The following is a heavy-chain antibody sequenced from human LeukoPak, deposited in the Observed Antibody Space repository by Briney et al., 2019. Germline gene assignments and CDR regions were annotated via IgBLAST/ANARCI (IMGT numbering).Heavy chain of an antibody. J-gene: IGHJ4*02. CDR1: GGSINSDTYF. CDR3: ARRSDRNASPLRY. CDR2: INHGGGS. D-gene: IGHD2-2*01. Sequence: PSETLSLTCTVSGGSINSDTYFWGWIRQPPGKGLEWVGEINHGGGSNYNPSLKSRVTISVDTSKNQFSLKLTSVTSADTAVYYCARRSDRNASPLRYWGQGTLVTVSS. V-gene: IGHV4-39*07.